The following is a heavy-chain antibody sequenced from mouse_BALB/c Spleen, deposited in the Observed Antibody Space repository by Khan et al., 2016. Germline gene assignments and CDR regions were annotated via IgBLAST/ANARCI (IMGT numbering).Heavy chain of an antibody. V-gene: IGHV14-4*02. Sequence: VQLQQSGAELVRSGASVKLSCTASGFNIKDYYMHWVKQRPEQGLEWIGWIDPENGDTEYAPKFQGKATMTADTSSNTAYLQRSVLTSEDTAVYYCTALDYNAMDYWGQGTSGTVSS. CDR3: TALDYNAMDY. CDR2: IDPENGDT. J-gene: IGHJ4*01. CDR1: GFNIKDYY.